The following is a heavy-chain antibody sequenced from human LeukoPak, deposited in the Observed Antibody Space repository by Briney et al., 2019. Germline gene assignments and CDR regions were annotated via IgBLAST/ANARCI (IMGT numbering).Heavy chain of an antibody. Sequence: ASVKVSCKASGYTFTSYGISWVRQAPGQGLEWMGWISAYNGSTNYAQKLQGRVTMTTDTSTSTAYMELRSLRSDDTAVYYCARDVWTVGATDYWGQGTLVTVSS. CDR2: ISAYNGST. D-gene: IGHD1-26*01. CDR3: ARDVWTVGATDY. J-gene: IGHJ4*02. V-gene: IGHV1-18*01. CDR1: GYTFTSYG.